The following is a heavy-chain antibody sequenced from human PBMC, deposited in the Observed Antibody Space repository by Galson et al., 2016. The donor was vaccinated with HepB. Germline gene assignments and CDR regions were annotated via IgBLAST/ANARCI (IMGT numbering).Heavy chain of an antibody. CDR1: GFTFRNYG. CDR2: ISRRGDST. J-gene: IGHJ6*04. Sequence: SLRLSCAASGFTFRNYGMTWVRQAPGKGLEVVSSISRRGDSTDYADSVKGRFTISRDNSKNTLSLQMNSRSAEGTAVYYCVQGSTAPAVWGKGTTVTVSS. CDR3: VQGSTAPAV. V-gene: IGHV3-23*01. D-gene: IGHD1-26*01.